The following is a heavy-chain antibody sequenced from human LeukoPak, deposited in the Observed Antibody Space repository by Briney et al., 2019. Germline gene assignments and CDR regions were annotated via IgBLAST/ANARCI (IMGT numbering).Heavy chain of an antibody. V-gene: IGHV3-48*03. D-gene: IGHD6-13*01. CDR3: ARHPQAAAAFNPFDY. CDR2: ISSSGSTI. J-gene: IGHJ4*02. Sequence: GGSLRLSCAASGSTFSSYEMNWVRQAPGKGLEWVSYISSSGSTIYYADSVKGRFTISRDNAKNSLYLQMNSLRAEDTAVYYCARHPQAAAAFNPFDYWGQGTLVTVSS. CDR1: GSTFSSYE.